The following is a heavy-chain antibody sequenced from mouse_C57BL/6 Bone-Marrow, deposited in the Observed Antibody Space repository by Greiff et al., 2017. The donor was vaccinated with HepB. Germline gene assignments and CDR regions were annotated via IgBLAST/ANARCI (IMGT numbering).Heavy chain of an antibody. Sequence: EVQGVESGGDLVKPGGSLKLSCAASGFTFSSYGMSWVRQTPDKRLEWVATISSGGSYTYYPDSVKGRFTISRDNAKNTLYLQMSSLKSEDTAMYYCARPVITTGWYFDVWGTGTTVTVSS. J-gene: IGHJ1*03. V-gene: IGHV5-6*01. D-gene: IGHD1-1*01. CDR2: ISSGGSYT. CDR1: GFTFSSYG. CDR3: ARPVITTGWYFDV.